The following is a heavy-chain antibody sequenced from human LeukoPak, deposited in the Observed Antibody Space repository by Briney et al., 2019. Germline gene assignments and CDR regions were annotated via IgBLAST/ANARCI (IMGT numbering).Heavy chain of an antibody. J-gene: IGHJ6*02. CDR3: ARNADFWSGYYLFPYGMDV. CDR1: GGSISSYY. D-gene: IGHD3-3*01. CDR2: IYYSGGT. Sequence: SETLSLTCTVSGGSISSYYWSWIRQPPGKGLEWIGYIYYSGGTNYNPSLKSRVTISVDTSKNQFSLKLSSVTAADTAVYYCARNADFWSGYYLFPYGMDVWGQGTTVTVSS. V-gene: IGHV4-59*01.